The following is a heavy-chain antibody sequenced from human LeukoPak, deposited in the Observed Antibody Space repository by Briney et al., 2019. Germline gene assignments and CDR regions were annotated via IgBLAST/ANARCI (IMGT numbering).Heavy chain of an antibody. CDR2: IYYNANT. Sequence: ETLSLTCTVSGGSISSSAFYWGRIRQPPGKGLEWIGSIYYNANTFYNPSLKSRVTISIDTSNNQFSLNLTSVTAADTAVYYCARHLNYYYYYYMDVWGKGTTVTVSS. V-gene: IGHV4-39*01. CDR1: GGSISSSAFY. CDR3: ARHLNYYYYYYMDV. J-gene: IGHJ6*03.